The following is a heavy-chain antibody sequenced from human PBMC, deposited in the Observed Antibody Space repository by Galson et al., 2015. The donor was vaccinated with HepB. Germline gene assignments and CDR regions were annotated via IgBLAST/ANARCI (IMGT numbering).Heavy chain of an antibody. Sequence: SVKVSCKASGYTFTSYAMNWVRQAPGQGLEWMGWINTNTGNPTYAQGFTGRFVFSLDTSVSTAYLQISSLKAEDTAVYYCARAGASSSWFFDLFGGNWFDPWGQGTLVTVSS. D-gene: IGHD6-13*01. V-gene: IGHV7-4-1*02. J-gene: IGHJ5*02. CDR3: ARAGASSSWFFDLFGGNWFDP. CDR2: INTNTGNP. CDR1: GYTFTSYA.